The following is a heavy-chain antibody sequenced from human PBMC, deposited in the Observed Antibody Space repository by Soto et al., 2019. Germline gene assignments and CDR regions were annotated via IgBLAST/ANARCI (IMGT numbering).Heavy chain of an antibody. CDR2: INHSGST. D-gene: IGHD6-13*01. CDR1: GGSFSGYY. V-gene: IGHV4-34*01. Sequence: QVQLQQWGAGLLKPSETLSLTCAVYGGSFSGYYGGWIRQPPGKGLEGIGEINHSGSTNYNPSLKSRVTISVDTSKNQFSLKLSSVTAADTAVYYCASPPPAGYWGQGTLVTVSS. J-gene: IGHJ4*02. CDR3: ASPPPAGY.